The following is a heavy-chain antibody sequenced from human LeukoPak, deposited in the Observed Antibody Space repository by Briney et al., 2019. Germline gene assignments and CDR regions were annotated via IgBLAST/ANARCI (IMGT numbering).Heavy chain of an antibody. CDR2: INPNSGGT. V-gene: IGHV1-2*02. Sequence: GASVKVSCKASGYTFTGYNMHWVRQAPGQGLEWMGWINPNSGGTNYAQKFQGRVTVTRDTSISTAYMELSRLRSDDTAVYYCARDRSSSSLDYWGQGTLVTVSS. J-gene: IGHJ4*02. CDR1: GYTFTGYN. D-gene: IGHD6-6*01. CDR3: ARDRSSSSLDY.